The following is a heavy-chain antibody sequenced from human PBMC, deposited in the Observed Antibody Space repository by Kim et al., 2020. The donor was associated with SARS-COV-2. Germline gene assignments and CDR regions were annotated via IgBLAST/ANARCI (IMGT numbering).Heavy chain of an antibody. D-gene: IGHD3-3*01. CDR3: ARGGPGLRFLEWPAPGYFDY. J-gene: IGHJ4*02. Sequence: GGSLRLSCAASGFTVSSNYMSWVRQAPGKGLEWVSVIYSGGSTYYADSVKGRFTISRDNSKNTLYLQMNSLRAEDTAMYYCARGGPGLRFLEWPAPGYFDYWGQGTLVTVSS. CDR1: GFTVSSNY. V-gene: IGHV3-53*01. CDR2: IYSGGST.